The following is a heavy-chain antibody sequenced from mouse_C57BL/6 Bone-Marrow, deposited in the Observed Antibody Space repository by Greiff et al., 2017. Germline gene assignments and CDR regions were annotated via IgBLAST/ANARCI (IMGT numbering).Heavy chain of an antibody. V-gene: IGHV1-15*01. Sequence: VQLQQSGAELVRPGASVTLSCKASGYTFTDYEMHWVKQTPVHGLEWIGAIDPETGGTAYNQKFKGKAILTADKSSSTAYMELRRLTSEDSAVYYCTRGGYWYFDVWGTGTTVTVSS. CDR2: IDPETGGT. CDR3: TRGGYWYFDV. CDR1: GYTFTDYE. J-gene: IGHJ1*03.